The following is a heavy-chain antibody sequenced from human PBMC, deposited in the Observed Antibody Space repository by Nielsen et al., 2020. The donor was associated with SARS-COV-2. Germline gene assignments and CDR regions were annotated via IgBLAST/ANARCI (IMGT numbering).Heavy chain of an antibody. V-gene: IGHV3-30*03. D-gene: IGHD6-19*01. J-gene: IGHJ6*02. CDR3: VTGGQWLVRHPYGMEV. CDR2: ISSDGSEK. Sequence: GESLKISCAAAGFTFRNYGMHWVRQTPGKGLEWVAVISSDGSEKYYADSVEGRFTISRDNSNNTLYLHMNSLRAEDTAVYYCVTGGQWLVRHPYGMEVWGQGTTVTVSS. CDR1: GFTFRNYG.